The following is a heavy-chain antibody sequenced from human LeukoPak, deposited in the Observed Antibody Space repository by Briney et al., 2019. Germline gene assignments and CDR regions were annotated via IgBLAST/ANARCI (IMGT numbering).Heavy chain of an antibody. CDR1: GFTFSSYA. D-gene: IGHD1-26*01. CDR2: ITSNGGST. V-gene: IGHV3-64*04. CDR3: ATDHLRVGATGASDT. Sequence: TGGSLRLSCSASGFTFSSYAMHWVRQAPGKGLDYVSAITSNGGSTYYADSVKGRFTISRDNTKNSLYLQMNSLRAEDTAVYYCATDHLRVGATGASDTWGQGTMVTVSS. J-gene: IGHJ3*02.